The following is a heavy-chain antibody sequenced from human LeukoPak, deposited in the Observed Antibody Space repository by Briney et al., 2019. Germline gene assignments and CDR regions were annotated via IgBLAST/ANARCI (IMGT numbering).Heavy chain of an antibody. CDR3: ARSDSTRWYYFDY. CDR2: IIPIFATP. V-gene: IGHV1-69*05. CDR1: GGTFSSYA. J-gene: IGHJ4*02. Sequence: AXVKVSCKASGGTFSSYAISWVRQAPGEGVEWMGMIIPIFATPIYAHYFHGKVTITTDDSTSTAYMQLISLRSEDTAVYYCARSDSTRWYYFDYWGQGTLVTVSS. D-gene: IGHD6-19*01.